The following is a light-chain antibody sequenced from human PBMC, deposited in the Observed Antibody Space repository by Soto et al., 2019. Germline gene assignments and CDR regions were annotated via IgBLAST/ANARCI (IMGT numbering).Light chain of an antibody. J-gene: IGKJ1*01. CDR2: GAS. CDR1: QSVSSN. Sequence: EIVMTQSPATLSVSPGERATLSCRASQSVSSNLAWYQQKPGQAPRLLIYGASTRATGIPARFSGCGSGTEFTLNISSLQSEDFAVYYCQQYNNWPPWTFGQGTKVEIK. CDR3: QQYNNWPPWT. V-gene: IGKV3-15*01.